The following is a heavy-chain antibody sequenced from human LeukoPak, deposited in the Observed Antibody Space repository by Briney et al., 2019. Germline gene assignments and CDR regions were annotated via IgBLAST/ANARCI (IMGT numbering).Heavy chain of an antibody. J-gene: IGHJ5*02. CDR2: ISNTATNT. Sequence: GGSLRLSCAASGFIFGNYGMSWARQVPGKGLEWVSSISNTATNTHYADSMEGRFIISRDNSKNTLYLHMDSLRAEDTALYYCAPQLWDHPGPWGQGIPVTVSS. D-gene: IGHD3-16*01. CDR3: APQLWDHPGP. CDR1: GFIFGNYG. V-gene: IGHV3-23*01.